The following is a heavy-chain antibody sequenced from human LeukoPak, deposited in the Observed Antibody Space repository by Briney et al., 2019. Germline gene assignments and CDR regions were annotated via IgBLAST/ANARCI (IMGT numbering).Heavy chain of an antibody. J-gene: IGHJ4*02. V-gene: IGHV3-64D*06. D-gene: IGHD5-12*01. Sequence: GGSQRLSCSASGFIFSTNTMYGVRQAPGKGLEYVSVINGDGRTTYYIDSVKGRFTISRDNSKNTLYLQMSSLSTEDTAVYYCVGDQVDDTGYLRWGQGTRVTVSA. CDR3: VGDQVDDTGYLR. CDR2: INGDGRTT. CDR1: GFIFSTNT.